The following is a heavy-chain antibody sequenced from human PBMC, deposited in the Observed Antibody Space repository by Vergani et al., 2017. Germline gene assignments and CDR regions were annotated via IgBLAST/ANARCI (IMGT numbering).Heavy chain of an antibody. V-gene: IGHV3-20*04. CDR1: TLNFDDYV. Sequence: ELQLVESGGGLVQPGGSLRLSCAASTLNFDDYVMSWARQAPGEGLEWVSGINWNGGSTGYADSVKGRFTISRANAKNSLYLQMNSLRAEDTALYYCARDGLQWLVRTDHFAYWGQGTLVTVSS. J-gene: IGHJ4*02. CDR2: INWNGGST. D-gene: IGHD6-19*01. CDR3: ARDGLQWLVRTDHFAY.